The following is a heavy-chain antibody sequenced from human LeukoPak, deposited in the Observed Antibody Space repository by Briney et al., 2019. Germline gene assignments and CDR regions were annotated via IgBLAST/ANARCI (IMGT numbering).Heavy chain of an antibody. CDR1: GFTFSSYG. J-gene: IGHJ4*02. CDR2: IWYDGSNK. D-gene: IGHD3-22*01. Sequence: PGGSLRLSCAASGFTFSSYGMHWVRQAPGKGLEWVAVIWYDGSNKYYADSVKGRFAISRDNSKNTLYLQMNSLRAEDTAVYYCAKDLGSGYYNYFDYWGQGTLVTVSS. V-gene: IGHV3-33*06. CDR3: AKDLGSGYYNYFDY.